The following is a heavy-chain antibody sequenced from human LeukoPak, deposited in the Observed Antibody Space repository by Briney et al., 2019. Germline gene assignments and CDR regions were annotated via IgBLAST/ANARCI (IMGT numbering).Heavy chain of an antibody. Sequence: GGSLRLSCAASGFTFSNYGMSWVRQAPGKGLEWVSTISDSGGTTYYTDSVKGRFTISRDNSKNTVSLQMNSLRAEDTAVYYCAKSVYHSGNYWGQGTLVTVSS. J-gene: IGHJ4*02. V-gene: IGHV3-23*01. CDR3: AKSVYHSGNY. CDR2: ISDSGGTT. CDR1: GFTFSNYG. D-gene: IGHD3-10*01.